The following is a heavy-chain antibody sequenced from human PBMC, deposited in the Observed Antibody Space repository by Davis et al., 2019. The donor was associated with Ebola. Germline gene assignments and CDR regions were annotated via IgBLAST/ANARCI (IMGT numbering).Heavy chain of an antibody. J-gene: IGHJ6*02. CDR2: INSDGSST. CDR1: GFTFSSYW. CDR3: AREYYYGSGSGMDV. D-gene: IGHD3-10*01. V-gene: IGHV3-74*01. Sequence: HTGGSLRLSCAASGFTFSSYWMHWVRQAPGKGLVWVSRINSDGSSTSYADSVKGRFTISRDNSKNTLYLQMGSLRAEDMAVYYCAREYYYGSGSGMDVWGQGTTVTVSS.